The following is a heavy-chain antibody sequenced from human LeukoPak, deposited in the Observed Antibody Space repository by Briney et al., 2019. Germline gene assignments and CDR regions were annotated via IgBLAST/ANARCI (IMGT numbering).Heavy chain of an antibody. CDR1: GFTVSSNY. V-gene: IGHV3-53*01. D-gene: IGHD5-24*01. J-gene: IGHJ5*02. CDR2: IYSGGST. Sequence: PGGSLRLSCAASGFTVSSNYMSWVRQAPGEGLEWVSVIYSGGSTYYADSVKGRFTISRDNSKNTLYLQMNSLRAEDTAVYYCARGGDGYNYWFDPWGQGTLVTVSS. CDR3: ARGGDGYNYWFDP.